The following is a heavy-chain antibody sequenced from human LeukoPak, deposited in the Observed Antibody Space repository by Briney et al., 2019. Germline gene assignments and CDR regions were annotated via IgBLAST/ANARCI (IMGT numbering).Heavy chain of an antibody. Sequence: SETLSLTCTVSGGSISSYYWSWIRQPPGKGLEWIGYIYYSGSTNYNPSLKGRVTISVDTSKNQFSLKLSSVTAADTAVYYCARDTRSEPFDYWGQGTLVTVSS. J-gene: IGHJ4*02. CDR3: ARDTRSEPFDY. D-gene: IGHD1-26*01. CDR1: GGSISSYY. V-gene: IGHV4-59*01. CDR2: IYYSGST.